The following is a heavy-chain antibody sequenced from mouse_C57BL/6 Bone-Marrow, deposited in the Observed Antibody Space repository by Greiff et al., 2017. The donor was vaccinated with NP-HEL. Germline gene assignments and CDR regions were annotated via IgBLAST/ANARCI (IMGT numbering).Heavy chain of an antibody. D-gene: IGHD2-4*01. CDR1: GYTFTSYW. J-gene: IGHJ3*01. CDR3: ARKGGLRRRGFAY. Sequence: QVQLQQPGAELVMPGASVKLSCKASGYTFTSYWMHWVKQRPGQGLEWIGEIDPSDSYTNYHQKFKGKSTLTVDKSSSTAYMQLSSLTSEDSAVYYCARKGGLRRRGFAYWGQGTLVTVSA. CDR2: IDPSDSYT. V-gene: IGHV1-69*01.